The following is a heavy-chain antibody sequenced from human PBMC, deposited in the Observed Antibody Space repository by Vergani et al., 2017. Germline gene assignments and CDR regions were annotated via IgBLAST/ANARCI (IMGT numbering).Heavy chain of an antibody. CDR3: AREGTYYYDSSGYQLGAFDI. V-gene: IGHV4-59*12. D-gene: IGHD3-22*01. CDR1: GGSISSYY. Sequence: QVQLQESGPGLVKPSETLSLTCTVSGGSISSYYWSWTRQPPGKGLEWIGYIYYSGSTNYNPSLKSRVTISVDKSKNQFSLKLSSVTAADTAVYYCAREGTYYYDSSGYQLGAFDIWGQGTMVTVSS. J-gene: IGHJ3*02. CDR2: IYYSGST.